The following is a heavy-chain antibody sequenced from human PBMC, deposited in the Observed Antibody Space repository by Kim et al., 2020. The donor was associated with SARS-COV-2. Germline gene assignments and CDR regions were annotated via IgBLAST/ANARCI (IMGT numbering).Heavy chain of an antibody. Sequence: STTYNPSLTSRVTISVDTSKTLFSLKLSSVTAGDTAVYYCARADGSDVDYWGQGTLVTVSS. D-gene: IGHD1-26*01. J-gene: IGHJ4*02. CDR3: ARADGSDVDY. V-gene: IGHV4-59*01. CDR2: ST.